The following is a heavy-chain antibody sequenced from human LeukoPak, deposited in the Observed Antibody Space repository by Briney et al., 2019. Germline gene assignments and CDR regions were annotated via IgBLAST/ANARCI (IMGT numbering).Heavy chain of an antibody. V-gene: IGHV4-59*01. J-gene: IGHJ4*02. CDR1: GGSISGYY. Sequence: PSETLSLTCTVSGGSISGYYRSWIRQPPGKGLEWIAPSYYDGGTNYNRSLKRRLTVTVDTSKNQFSLKLSSVTAADTAVSDCARGRIMFCGVVVTGFDYWGQGTLVTVSS. CDR3: ARGRIMFCGVVVTGFDY. CDR2: SYYDGGT. D-gene: IGHD3-16*02.